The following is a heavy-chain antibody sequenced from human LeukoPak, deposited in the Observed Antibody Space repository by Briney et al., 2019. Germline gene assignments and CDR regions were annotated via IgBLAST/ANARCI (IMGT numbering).Heavy chain of an antibody. CDR3: AKEGADCGGDCYQRYFQH. D-gene: IGHD2-21*02. V-gene: IGHV3-23*01. CDR1: GFTFSGYS. Sequence: GGSLRLSCAASGFTFSGYSLNWVRQAPGKGLEWVSAISGSGGSTYYADSVKGRFTISRDNSKNTLYLQMNSLRAEDTAVYYCAKEGADCGGDCYQRYFQHWGQGTLVTVSS. CDR2: ISGSGGST. J-gene: IGHJ1*01.